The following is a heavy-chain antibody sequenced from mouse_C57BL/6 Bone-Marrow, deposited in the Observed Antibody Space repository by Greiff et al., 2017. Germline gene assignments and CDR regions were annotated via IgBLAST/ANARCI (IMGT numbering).Heavy chain of an antibody. J-gene: IGHJ2*01. CDR3: AIKDYYGSSFYY. D-gene: IGHD1-1*01. V-gene: IGHV1-74*01. CDR2: IHPSDSDT. CDR1: GYTFTSYW. Sequence: QVQLQQPGAELVKPGASVKVSCKASGYTFTSYWMHWVKQRPGQGLEWIGRIHPSDSDTNYNQKFKGKATLTVAKSSSTAYMQLSSLTSEDSAVYYCAIKDYYGSSFYYWGQGTTRTVSS.